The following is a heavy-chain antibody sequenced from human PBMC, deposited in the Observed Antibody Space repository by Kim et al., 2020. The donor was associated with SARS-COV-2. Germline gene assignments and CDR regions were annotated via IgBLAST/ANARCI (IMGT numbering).Heavy chain of an antibody. J-gene: IGHJ6*02. CDR1: GGTFSSYA. CDR3: ARDKEYYGSGSYQDYYYYGMDV. V-gene: IGHV1-69*13. D-gene: IGHD3-10*01. CDR2: IIPIFGTA. Sequence: SVKVSCKASGGTFSSYAISWVRQAPGQGLEWMGGIIPIFGTANYAQKFQGRVTITADESTSTAYMELSSLRSEDTAVYYCARDKEYYGSGSYQDYYYYGMDVWSQGTTVTVSS.